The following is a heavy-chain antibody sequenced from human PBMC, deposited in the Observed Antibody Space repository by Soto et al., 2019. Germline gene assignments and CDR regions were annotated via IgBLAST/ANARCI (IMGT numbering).Heavy chain of an antibody. V-gene: IGHV1-2*02. CDR2: INPNSGGT. CDR1: GYTFSGYY. J-gene: IGHJ6*02. D-gene: IGHD2-2*02. Sequence: ASVKVSCKASGYTFSGYYIHWLRQAPGQGLEWMGWINPNSGGTNYAQKFQGRVTVTRDAPTSTAYMELSRLTSDDTAVYYCARSLTEGYCTITGCYTRPLYGMDVWGQGTTVTVSS. CDR3: ARSLTEGYCTITGCYTRPLYGMDV.